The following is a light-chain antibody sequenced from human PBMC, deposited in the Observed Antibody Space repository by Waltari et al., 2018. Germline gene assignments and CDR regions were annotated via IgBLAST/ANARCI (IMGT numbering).Light chain of an antibody. CDR3: QHYVSLPVT. Sequence: IVLTPSPGTLPLSPGERATLSCRASQSVSRALAWYQQNPGQAPRLLIYGASNRATGIPDRFSGSGSGTDFSLIISRLEPEDFAVYYCQHYVSLPVTFGQGTKVEIK. CDR2: GAS. V-gene: IGKV3-20*01. J-gene: IGKJ1*01. CDR1: QSVSRA.